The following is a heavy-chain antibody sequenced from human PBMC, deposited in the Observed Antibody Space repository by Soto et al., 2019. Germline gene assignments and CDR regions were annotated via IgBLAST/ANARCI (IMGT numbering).Heavy chain of an antibody. CDR3: ARGYDILTRYFDY. J-gene: IGHJ4*02. D-gene: IGHD3-9*01. CDR1: GFTFSSYA. Sequence: PGGSLRLSCAASGFTFSSYAMHWVRQAPGKGLEWVAVISYDGSNKYYADSVKGRFTISRDNSKNTLYLQMNSLRAEDTAVYYCARGYDILTRYFDYWGQGT. CDR2: ISYDGSNK. V-gene: IGHV3-30-3*01.